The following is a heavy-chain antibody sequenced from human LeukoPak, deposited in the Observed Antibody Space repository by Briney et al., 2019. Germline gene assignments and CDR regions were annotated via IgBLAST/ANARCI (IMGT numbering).Heavy chain of an antibody. CDR2: ISAYNGNT. CDR3: ARGGDGCSGGSCPLPSFDY. CDR1: GYTFTSYG. D-gene: IGHD2-15*01. J-gene: IGHJ4*02. Sequence: ASVKVSCKASGYTFTSYGISWVRQAPGQGLEWMGWISAYNGNTNYAQKLQGRVTVTTDTSTSTAYMELRSLRSDDTAVYYCARGGDGCSGGSCPLPSFDYWGQGTLVTVSS. V-gene: IGHV1-18*01.